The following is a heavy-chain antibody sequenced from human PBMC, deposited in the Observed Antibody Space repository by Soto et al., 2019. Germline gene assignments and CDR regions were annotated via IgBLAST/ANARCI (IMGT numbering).Heavy chain of an antibody. CDR1: GFTFSSYG. CDR2: ISYDGSNK. CDR3: AKDPTNWGLPAYYFDY. J-gene: IGHJ4*02. Sequence: GGSLRLSCAASGFTFSSYGMHWVRQAPGKGLEWVAVISYDGSNKYYADSVKGRFTISRDNSKNTLYLQMNSLRAEDTAVYYCAKDPTNWGLPAYYFDYWGQGTLVTVSS. D-gene: IGHD7-27*01. V-gene: IGHV3-30*18.